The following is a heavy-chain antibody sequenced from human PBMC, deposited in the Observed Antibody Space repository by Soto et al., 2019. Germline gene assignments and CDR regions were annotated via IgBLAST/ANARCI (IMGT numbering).Heavy chain of an antibody. J-gene: IGHJ4*02. CDR3: ARNREDGSGYSVCFDD. V-gene: IGHV4-4*02. D-gene: IGHD3-22*01. Sequence: SETLSLTCAVSGGSISSSNWWSWVRQPPGKGLEWIGEIYHSGSTNYNPSLKSRVTISVDKSKNRFSLKVTSVTAADTAVYYCARNREDGSGYSVCFDDWGLGTLGTFSS. CDR2: IYHSGST. CDR1: GGSISSSNW.